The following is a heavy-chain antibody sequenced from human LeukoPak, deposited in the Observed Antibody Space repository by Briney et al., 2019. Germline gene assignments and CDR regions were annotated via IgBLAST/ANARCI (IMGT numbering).Heavy chain of an antibody. J-gene: IGHJ4*02. V-gene: IGHV1-2*02. Sequence: ASVKVSCKASGYTFTGYYMHWVRQAPGQGLEWMGWINPNSGGTSYAQKFQGRVTMTRDTSISTAYMELSRLRSDDTAVYYCARVHYYDSSGYYYVDYFDYWGQGTLVTVSS. CDR2: INPNSGGT. CDR3: ARVHYYDSSGYYYVDYFDY. CDR1: GYTFTGYY. D-gene: IGHD3-22*01.